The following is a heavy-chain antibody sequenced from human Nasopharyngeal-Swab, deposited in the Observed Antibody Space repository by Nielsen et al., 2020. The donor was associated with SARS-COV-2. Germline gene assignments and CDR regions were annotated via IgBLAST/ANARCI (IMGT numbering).Heavy chain of an antibody. V-gene: IGHV4-39*02. J-gene: IGHJ4*02. CDR3: ARSRGEIDY. CDR2: VYSSQST. D-gene: IGHD3-10*01. CDR1: GGSIRGSTYY. Sequence: SETLSLTCFVSGGSIRGSTYYWGWIRQPPGKGLEWIGSVYSSQSTYYNPSVKTRVTISVDTSKNHFSLKRSSVTAADTGVYYCARSRGEIDYWGQGTLVTVSS.